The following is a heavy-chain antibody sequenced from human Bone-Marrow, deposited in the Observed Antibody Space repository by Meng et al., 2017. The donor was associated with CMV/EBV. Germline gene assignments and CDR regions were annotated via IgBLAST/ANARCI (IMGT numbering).Heavy chain of an antibody. CDR3: ARLERLYDAFDI. J-gene: IGHJ3*02. D-gene: IGHD1-1*01. CDR1: GYNFNTYW. CDR2: IYPSDSET. Sequence: KVSCKGSGYNFNTYWIGWVRQLPGKGLEWMGIIYPSDSETKYSPSFQGQVTISADKSISTAYLQWSSLKASDTAMYYCARLERLYDAFDIWGQGTMVTVSS. V-gene: IGHV5-51*01.